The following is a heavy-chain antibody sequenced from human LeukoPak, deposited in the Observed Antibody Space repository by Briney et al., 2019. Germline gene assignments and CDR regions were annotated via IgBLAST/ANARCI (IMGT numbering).Heavy chain of an antibody. D-gene: IGHD6-19*01. J-gene: IGHJ4*02. Sequence: ASVKVSCKASGYTFTSYYMHWVRQAPGQGLEWMGIINPSGGSTSYAQKFQGRVTMTRDTSTSTVYMELSSLRSEDTAVYYCARDPQIAVAGSAADYWGQGTLVTVSS. CDR2: INPSGGST. CDR3: ARDPQIAVAGSAADY. CDR1: GYTFTSYY. V-gene: IGHV1-46*01.